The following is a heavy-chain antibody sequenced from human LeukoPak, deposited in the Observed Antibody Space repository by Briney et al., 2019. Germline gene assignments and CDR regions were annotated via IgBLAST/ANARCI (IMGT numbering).Heavy chain of an antibody. CDR2: ISSSSSTI. D-gene: IGHD3-3*01. Sequence: GGSLRLSCAASGFTFSSYAMSWVRQAPGKGLEWVSYISSSSSTIYYADSVKGRFTISRDNAKNSLYLQMNSLRDEDTAVYYCARKAKAYYDFWTQFDYWGQGTLVTVSS. CDR3: ARKAKAYYDFWTQFDY. CDR1: GFTFSSYA. V-gene: IGHV3-48*02. J-gene: IGHJ4*02.